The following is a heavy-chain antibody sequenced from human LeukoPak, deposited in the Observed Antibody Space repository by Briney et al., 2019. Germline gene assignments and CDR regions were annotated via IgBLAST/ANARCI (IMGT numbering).Heavy chain of an antibody. J-gene: IGHJ3*02. D-gene: IGHD1-1*01. CDR1: GFTQNA. Sequence: GGSLRLSCEASGFTQNAMGWVRQAPGKGLEWVASISRSGGNSHYADSVKGRFTISRDNSKNTVYLQMKSLRAEDTAVYYCASPYGINGFDIWGQGTMVTVSS. CDR3: ASPYGINGFDI. CDR2: ISRSGGNS. V-gene: IGHV3-23*01.